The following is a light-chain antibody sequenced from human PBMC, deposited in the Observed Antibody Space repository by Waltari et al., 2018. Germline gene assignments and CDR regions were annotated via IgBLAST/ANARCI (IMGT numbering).Light chain of an antibody. J-gene: IGKJ2*01. Sequence: EILMTQSPPTLSVSPGERATISCRASQNISRNLAGYQQQPGQAPRPLIYGASTRATGIPARFSGSGSGTEFTLTISSLQSEDFAIYYCQQYNNWRTFGQGTKLEI. CDR3: QQYNNWRT. CDR1: QNISRN. CDR2: GAS. V-gene: IGKV3-15*01.